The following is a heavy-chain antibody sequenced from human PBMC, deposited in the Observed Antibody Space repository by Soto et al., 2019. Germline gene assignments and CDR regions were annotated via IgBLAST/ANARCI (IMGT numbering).Heavy chain of an antibody. CDR1: GFSLRTSGVG. CDR3: AHKGGGDRILDY. CDR2: IYWDGYK. V-gene: IGHV2-5*02. D-gene: IGHD3-16*01. Sequence: QITLKESGPTLVKPTQTLTLTCAFSGFSLRTSGVGVGWIRQPPGKALEWLALIYWDGYKHYSPSLKSRLTIHEDTSKHTVVLTMTSIDPAEPSTYFCAHKGGGDRILDYWGQGTLVTVSS. J-gene: IGHJ4*02.